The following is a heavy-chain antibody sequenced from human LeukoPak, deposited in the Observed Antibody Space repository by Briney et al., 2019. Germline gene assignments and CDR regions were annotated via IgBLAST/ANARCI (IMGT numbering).Heavy chain of an antibody. Sequence: GGSLRLSCAASGFTFSNAWMSWVRQAPGKGLEWVGRIKSKTDGGTTDYAAPVKGRFTISRDDSKNTLYLQMNSLKTEDTAVYXXXTVTYYYDSSGYYFEVXXWGXXXXVT. CDR1: GFTFSNAW. V-gene: IGHV3-15*01. D-gene: IGHD3-22*01. J-gene: IGHJ4*01. CDR3: XTVTYYYDSSGYYFEVXX. CDR2: IKSKTDGGTT.